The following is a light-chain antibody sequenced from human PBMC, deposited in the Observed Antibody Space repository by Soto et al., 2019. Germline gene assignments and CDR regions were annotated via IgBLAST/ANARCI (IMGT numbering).Light chain of an antibody. CDR3: AAWDNSLSGMI. V-gene: IGLV1-47*01. Sequence: QSVATQPPSVSGTPGQWVTISCSGSSSNIGSNYVYWYHQLPGTAPKLLIYRNDQRPSGVPDRFSGSKSGTSASLAISGLRSEDEATYYCAAWDNSLSGMIFGGGTQLTVL. J-gene: IGLJ7*01. CDR1: SSNIGSNY. CDR2: RND.